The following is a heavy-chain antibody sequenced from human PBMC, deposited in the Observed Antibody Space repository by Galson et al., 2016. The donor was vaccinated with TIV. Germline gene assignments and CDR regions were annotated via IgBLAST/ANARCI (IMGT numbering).Heavy chain of an antibody. J-gene: IGHJ3*01. CDR3: ARKDSSVHGALRGAFDV. CDR1: GFTVNAYH. V-gene: IGHV3-53*01. D-gene: IGHD5/OR15-5a*01. CDR2: IYSGGDT. Sequence: RLSCAVSGFTVNAYHMSWVRQAPGKGLEWVSVIYSGGDTYYSDSVKGRFTISRDNSKNTVHLQMNSLRVEDTAVYYCARKDSSVHGALRGAFDVWGQGTKVIVSS.